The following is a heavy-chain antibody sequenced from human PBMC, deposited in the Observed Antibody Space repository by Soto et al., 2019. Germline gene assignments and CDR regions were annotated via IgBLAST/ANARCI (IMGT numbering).Heavy chain of an antibody. V-gene: IGHV1-46*01. CDR3: ARAYSSGWYIAGNGAFDI. D-gene: IGHD6-19*01. CDR1: GYTFTSYY. Sequence: GASVKVSCKASGYTFTSYYMHWVRQAPGQGLEWMGIINPSGGSTSYAQKFQGRVTMTRDTSTSTVYMELSSLRSEDTAVYYCARAYSSGWYIAGNGAFDIWGQGTMVTVSS. CDR2: INPSGGST. J-gene: IGHJ3*02.